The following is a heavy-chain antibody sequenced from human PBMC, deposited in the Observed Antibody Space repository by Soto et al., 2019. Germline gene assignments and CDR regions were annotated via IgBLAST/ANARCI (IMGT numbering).Heavy chain of an antibody. CDR2: IFYLGSS. CDR1: GDSIISSDFY. D-gene: IGHD3-3*02. V-gene: IGHV4-39*01. J-gene: IGHJ5*02. Sequence: SETLSLTCTVSGDSIISSDFYWCCVRQPPGKGLEWIGSIFYLGSSYYNPSLKSRVTMSVDTSKNQFSLRLRSVTAADTALYFCARHSLALRKNNWFDPWGQGIMVTVSS. CDR3: ARHSLALRKNNWFDP.